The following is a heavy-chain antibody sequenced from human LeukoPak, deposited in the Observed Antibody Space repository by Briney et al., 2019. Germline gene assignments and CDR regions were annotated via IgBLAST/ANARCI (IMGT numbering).Heavy chain of an antibody. CDR2: IKSDGSTT. D-gene: IGHD3-22*01. V-gene: IGHV3-74*01. CDR1: GFTFSSYW. Sequence: PGGSLRLSCAASGFTFSSYWMHWVRQAPGKGLVWVSRIKSDGSTTNYADSVKGRFTISRDNAKNTLDLEMNSLTAEDTAVYYCARARNDYDSNGFSFLDYWGQGTLVTVSS. J-gene: IGHJ4*02. CDR3: ARARNDYDSNGFSFLDY.